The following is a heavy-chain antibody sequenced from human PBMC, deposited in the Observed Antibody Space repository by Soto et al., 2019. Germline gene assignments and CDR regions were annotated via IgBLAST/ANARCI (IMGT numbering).Heavy chain of an antibody. CDR1: GGSLSGYF. D-gene: IGHD3-22*01. CDR2: VNHGGTT. Sequence: SETLSLTCAVYGGSLSGYFWNWIRQSPGKGLEWIGEVNHGGTTNYNPSLKRRVTMSLDTSKNQFSLRLTSVTAADTAVYYCARQGWDSSYYGVDFWGQGTLVTVSS. V-gene: IGHV4-34*01. CDR3: ARQGWDSSYYGVDF. J-gene: IGHJ4*02.